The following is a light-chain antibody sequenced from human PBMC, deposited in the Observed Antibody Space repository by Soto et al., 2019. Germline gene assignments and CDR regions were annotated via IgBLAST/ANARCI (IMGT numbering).Light chain of an antibody. CDR3: QQSSTAPFT. CDR2: AAS. CDR1: QNINTY. V-gene: IGKV1-39*01. J-gene: IGKJ3*01. Sequence: DIQITQSQSSLSASVGERDTITCRASQNINTYLNWYQQKPGKAPKLLIFAASSLQSGVPSRFSGSGSRTDFTLTISSLQPEDFATYYCQQSSTAPFTFGPGTKVDIK.